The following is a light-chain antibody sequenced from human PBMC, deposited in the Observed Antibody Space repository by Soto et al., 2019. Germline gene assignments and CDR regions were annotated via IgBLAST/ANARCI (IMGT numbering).Light chain of an antibody. CDR3: ATWDSSLSAWV. V-gene: IGLV1-51*02. CDR2: ENN. J-gene: IGLJ3*02. Sequence: QSVLTQPPSVSAAPGQKVTISCSGSSSNIGNNFVSWYQQLPGTAPKFLICENNKRPSGTPDRFSGSKSGTSATLGITGLQPGDEADYYCATWDSSLSAWVFGGGTKLTVL. CDR1: SSNIGNNF.